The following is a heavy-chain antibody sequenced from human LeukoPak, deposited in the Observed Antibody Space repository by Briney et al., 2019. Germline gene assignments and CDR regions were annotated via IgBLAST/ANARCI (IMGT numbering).Heavy chain of an antibody. J-gene: IGHJ4*02. Sequence: PSETLSLTCGVSGGSISNTNWWSWVRQPPGQGLEWIGEISLTGLTNYNPSLESRVSVSLDKSKNQLSLNLTSVTAADTAVYYCSRENGAFSPFGYWGQGTLVTVSS. D-gene: IGHD2-8*01. V-gene: IGHV4-4*02. CDR2: ISLTGLT. CDR1: GGSISNTNW. CDR3: SRENGAFSPFGY.